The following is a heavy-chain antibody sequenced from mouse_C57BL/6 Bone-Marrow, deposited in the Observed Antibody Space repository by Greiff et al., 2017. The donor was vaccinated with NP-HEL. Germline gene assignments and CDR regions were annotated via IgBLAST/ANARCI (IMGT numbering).Heavy chain of an antibody. CDR1: GYTFTSYW. D-gene: IGHD2-2*01. CDR3: ARERGYDGYFDY. Sequence: VQLQQPGAELVKPGASVKLSCKASGYTFTSYWMQWVKQRPGQGLEWIGEIDPSDSYTNYNQKFKGKATLTVDTSSSTAYRQLSSLTSEDSAVYYCARERGYDGYFDYWGQGTTLTVSS. V-gene: IGHV1-50*01. CDR2: IDPSDSYT. J-gene: IGHJ2*01.